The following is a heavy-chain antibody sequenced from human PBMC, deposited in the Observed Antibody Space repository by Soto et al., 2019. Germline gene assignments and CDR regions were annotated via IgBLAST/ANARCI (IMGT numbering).Heavy chain of an antibody. CDR3: ARVSGYSYDNYGMDV. CDR1: GGSISSGGYS. CDR2: IYHSGST. Sequence: LSLTCAVSGGSISSGGYSWSWIRQPPGKGLEWIGYIYHSGSTYYNPSLKSRVTISVDRSKNQFSLKLSSVTAADTAVYYCARVSGYSYDNYGMDVWGQGTTVTVSS. V-gene: IGHV4-30-2*01. J-gene: IGHJ6*02. D-gene: IGHD5-18*01.